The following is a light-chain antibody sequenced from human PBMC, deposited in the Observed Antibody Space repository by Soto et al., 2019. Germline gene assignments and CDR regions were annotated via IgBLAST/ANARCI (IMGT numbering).Light chain of an antibody. Sequence: QSVLSQPPSASGTPGQTVTMSCSGSSSNTGSNAVDWYQQLPGTAPKLVIYRDNQRPSGVPDRFSASKSGTSASLAISGLQSEDEADYYCASWDGSLNRVLFGGGTKLTVL. J-gene: IGLJ2*01. V-gene: IGLV1-44*01. CDR3: ASWDGSLNRVL. CDR1: SSNTGSNA. CDR2: RDN.